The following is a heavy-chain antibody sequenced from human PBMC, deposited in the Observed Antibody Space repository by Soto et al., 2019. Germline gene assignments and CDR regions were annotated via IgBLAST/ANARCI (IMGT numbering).Heavy chain of an antibody. Sequence: GGSLRLSCAASGFTFSSYGMHWVRQAPGKGLEWVAVISYDGSNKYYADSVKGRFTISRDNSKNTLYLQMNSLRAGDTAVYYCAKDSARNGIAAAGYYYYGMDVWGQGTTVTVSS. CDR2: ISYDGSNK. CDR3: AKDSARNGIAAAGYYYYGMDV. V-gene: IGHV3-30*18. D-gene: IGHD6-13*01. J-gene: IGHJ6*02. CDR1: GFTFSSYG.